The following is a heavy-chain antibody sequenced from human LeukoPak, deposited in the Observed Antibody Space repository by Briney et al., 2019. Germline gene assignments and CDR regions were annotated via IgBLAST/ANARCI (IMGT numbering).Heavy chain of an antibody. J-gene: IGHJ4*02. CDR1: GFTFSSYW. CDR2: XNSDGSST. Sequence: PGGSLRLSCAASGFTFSSYWMHWVRQAPGKGLVXXXXXNSDGSSTSYADSVKGRFTISRDNAKNTLYLQMNSLRAEDTAVYYCAREIGYCSSTSCYETFDYWGQGTLVTVSS. CDR3: AREIGYCSSTSCYETFDY. V-gene: IGHV3-74*01. D-gene: IGHD2-2*03.